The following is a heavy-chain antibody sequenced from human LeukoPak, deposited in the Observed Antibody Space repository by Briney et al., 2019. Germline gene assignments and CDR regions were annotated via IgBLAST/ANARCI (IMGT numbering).Heavy chain of an antibody. Sequence: SETLSLTCTVSGGSISSGGYYWNWIRQHPGKGLEWIGYIYYSGSTYYNPSLKSRVTISVDTSKNQFSLKLSSVTAADTAVYYCARGPYFRGVAARPIDYWGQGTLVTVSS. CDR3: ARGPYFRGVAARPIDY. D-gene: IGHD6-6*01. CDR1: GGSISSGGYY. CDR2: IYYSGST. V-gene: IGHV4-31*03. J-gene: IGHJ4*02.